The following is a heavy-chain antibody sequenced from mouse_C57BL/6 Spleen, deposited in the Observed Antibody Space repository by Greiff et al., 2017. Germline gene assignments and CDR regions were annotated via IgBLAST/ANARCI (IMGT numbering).Heavy chain of an antibody. CDR2: INPGSGGS. CDR1: GYAFTNYL. J-gene: IGHJ2*01. D-gene: IGHD2-4*01. V-gene: IGHV1-54*01. CDR3: AREVYDYGEEGGFDY. Sequence: QVHVKQSGAELVRPGTSVKVSCTASGYAFTNYLIEWVKQRPGQGLEWIGVINPGSGGSNYDAKFKGKETLTADKSSSTAYMQLSSLTSEDSAVYFCAREVYDYGEEGGFDYWGQGTTLTVSS.